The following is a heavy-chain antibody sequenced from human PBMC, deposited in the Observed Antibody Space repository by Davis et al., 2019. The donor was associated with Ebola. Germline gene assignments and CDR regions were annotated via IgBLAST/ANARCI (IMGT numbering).Heavy chain of an antibody. D-gene: IGHD4-23*01. Sequence: SCSASGYTIISDYYIDWARQAPGKGLQWVGRIRNKAKSYTTDYAASVKGRFSISRDDSNNSLYLQMHSLTIEDTAVYYCTRPATGVISFENWGQGTPVTVTS. J-gene: IGHJ4*02. CDR2: IRNKAKSYTT. V-gene: IGHV3-72*01. CDR3: TRPATGVISFEN. CDR1: GYTIISDYY.